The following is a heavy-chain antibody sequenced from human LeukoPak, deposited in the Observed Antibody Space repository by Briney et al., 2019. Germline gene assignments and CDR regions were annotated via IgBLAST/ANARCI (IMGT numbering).Heavy chain of an antibody. Sequence: ASVKVSCKASGYTFTGYYMHWVRQAPGQGLEWMGRINPNSGGTNYAQKFQGRVTMTRDTSISTAYMELSGLRSDDTAVYYCARGLHCSGGSCLAMDVWGQGTTVTVSS. CDR3: ARGLHCSGGSCLAMDV. J-gene: IGHJ6*02. D-gene: IGHD2-15*01. CDR1: GYTFTGYY. V-gene: IGHV1-2*06. CDR2: INPNSGGT.